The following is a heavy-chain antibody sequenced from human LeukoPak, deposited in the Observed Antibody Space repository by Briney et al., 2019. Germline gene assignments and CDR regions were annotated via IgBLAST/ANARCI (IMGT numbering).Heavy chain of an antibody. CDR1: GDSIGTYY. D-gene: IGHD3-9*01. J-gene: IGHJ5*02. CDR3: ARHRYGVVYHSDL. CDR2: VYYTGST. Sequence: KASETLSLTCTVSGDSIGTYYWSWIRQPPGEGLEWIGYVYYTGSTNYNPSLKSRVTISVDTSKNHFSLNLRSVTAADTAIYYCARHRYGVVYHSDLWGRGTLVTVSS. V-gene: IGHV4-59*08.